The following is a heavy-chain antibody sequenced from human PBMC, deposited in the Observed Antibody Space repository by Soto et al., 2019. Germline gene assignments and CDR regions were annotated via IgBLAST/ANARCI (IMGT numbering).Heavy chain of an antibody. CDR3: ARLRAVAGVYYYNGMDV. CDR2: IYTSGST. V-gene: IGHV4-4*07. CDR1: GGSISSYY. Sequence: QVQLQESGPGLVKPSETLSLTCTVSGGSISSYYWSWIRQPAGKGLEWIGRIYTSGSTNYNPSLQSRVTMSVDTSKNQFSLKLSSVTAADTAVYYCARLRAVAGVYYYNGMDVWGQGTTVTVSS. J-gene: IGHJ6*02. D-gene: IGHD6-19*01.